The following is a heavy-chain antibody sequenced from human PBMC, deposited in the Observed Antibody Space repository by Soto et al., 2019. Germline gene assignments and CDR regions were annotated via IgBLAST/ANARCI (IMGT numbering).Heavy chain of an antibody. CDR1: GLTFTSSS. J-gene: IGHJ4*02. CDR2: ISENGDRQ. D-gene: IGHD4-17*01. V-gene: IGHV3-30-3*01. Sequence: QVQLVQSGGGVVQAGNSLRLSCTASGLTFTSSSFHWVRQAPGMVLEWVAVISENGDRQYSTESVRGRFLISRDSSKNTVYLQMNSLRPDDKVVYFCARRLATTVSALGYWGQGALVTVSS. CDR3: ARRLATTVSALGY.